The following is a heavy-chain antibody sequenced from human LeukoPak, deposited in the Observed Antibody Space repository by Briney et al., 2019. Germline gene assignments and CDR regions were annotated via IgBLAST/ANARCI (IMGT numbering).Heavy chain of an antibody. J-gene: IGHJ6*02. CDR3: ATLLDYTGERGYFYGLDV. CDR1: GLTLSRHA. V-gene: IGHV3-23*01. D-gene: IGHD7-27*01. CDR2: ITVTGGT. Sequence: GGSLRLSCAASGLTLSRHAVSWVRQTPGKGLEWVSVITVTGGTDYADSVTGRFSISRDNSKNAVFLQMNSLRAEHTAVYHCATLLDYTGERGYFYGLDVWGQGTTVTVSS.